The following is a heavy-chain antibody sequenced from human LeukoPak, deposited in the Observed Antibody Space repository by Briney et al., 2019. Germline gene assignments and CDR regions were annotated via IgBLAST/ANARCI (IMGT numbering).Heavy chain of an antibody. CDR2: IYYSGSA. D-gene: IGHD2-15*01. CDR3: ARERGGQRSGQFDQ. V-gene: IGHV4-59*01. Sequence: SETLSLTCTVSGDSIRSSYWSWIRQPPGETLEWVGYIYYSGSANYNPSLKGRVSMSVDTSKNQLSLRLSSVTAADTAVYYCARERGGQRSGQFDQWGQGILVTVPS. J-gene: IGHJ4*02. CDR1: GDSIRSSY.